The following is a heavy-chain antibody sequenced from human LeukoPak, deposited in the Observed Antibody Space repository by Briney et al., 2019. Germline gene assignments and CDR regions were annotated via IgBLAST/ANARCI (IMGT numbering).Heavy chain of an antibody. V-gene: IGHV6-1*01. CDR1: GDSVSSNSAA. J-gene: IGHJ4*02. CDR2: TYYRSKWYS. D-gene: IGHD3-10*01. Sequence: SQTLSLTCVISGDSVSSNSAAWNWIRQSPSRGLEWLGRTYYRSKWYSYSVVSVKSRIIINPDTSKNQFSLQLNSVTPEDTAVYYCARGPGALLRWGQGILVTVSS. CDR3: ARGPGALLR.